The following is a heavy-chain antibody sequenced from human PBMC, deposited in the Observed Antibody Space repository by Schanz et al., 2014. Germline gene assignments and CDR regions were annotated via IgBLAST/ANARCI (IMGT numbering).Heavy chain of an antibody. Sequence: VQLVESGGGVVQPGRSLRLSCAASGFTFRNNWMHWFRQGPGKGLSWVSRIDGEGGDTRYADSVKGRFTVFRDNARNMVFLQMNSLRVDDTGVYYCVRDERISSGVWFDPWGQGTLVTVSS. D-gene: IGHD6-19*01. V-gene: IGHV3-74*01. J-gene: IGHJ5*02. CDR2: IDGEGGDT. CDR3: VRDERISSGVWFDP. CDR1: GFTFRNNW.